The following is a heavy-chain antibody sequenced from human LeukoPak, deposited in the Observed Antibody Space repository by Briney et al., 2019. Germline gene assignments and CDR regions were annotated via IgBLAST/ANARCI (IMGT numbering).Heavy chain of an antibody. Sequence: PGGSLRLSCAASGFTFSTYWMSWVHQAPGRGREWVATINDAGSERYYVDSVKGRSTISRDNARNSLFLQMNSLRAEDTAVYYCARDPLRRFDYWGRGTLLTVSS. CDR2: INDAGSER. J-gene: IGHJ4*02. V-gene: IGHV3-7*01. CDR1: GFTFSTYW. CDR3: ARDPLRRFDY.